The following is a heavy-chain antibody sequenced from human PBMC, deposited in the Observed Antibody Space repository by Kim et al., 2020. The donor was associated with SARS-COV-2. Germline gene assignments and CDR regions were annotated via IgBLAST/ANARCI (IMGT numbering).Heavy chain of an antibody. J-gene: IGHJ4*02. CDR3: AGGSGWLTAD. V-gene: IGHV4-59*13. CDR1: GGSIGTYY. Sequence: ETLSLTCTVSGGSIGTYYYNWIRHSPRKGLEWIGHISSSGGTNYNPSLRSRVTISSDMSNNQFSLRLTSVTAADTAVYFCAGGSGWLTADWGQGTLVTVSS. CDR2: ISSSGGT. D-gene: IGHD2-21*02.